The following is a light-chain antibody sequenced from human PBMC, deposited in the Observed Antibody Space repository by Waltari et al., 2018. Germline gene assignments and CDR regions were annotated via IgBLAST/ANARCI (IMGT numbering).Light chain of an antibody. CDR2: AVI. CDR3: CSYAGHNIWV. CDR1: SSDVGFYNL. Sequence: QSALTQPASVSGSPGQSITISCTGTSSDVGFYNLVSWYQQHPDKAPKLMVYAVIERPSGVSTRFSGSKSGNTASLTISGLQAEDEADYYCCSYAGHNIWVFGGGTKVTVL. J-gene: IGLJ3*02. V-gene: IGLV2-23*02.